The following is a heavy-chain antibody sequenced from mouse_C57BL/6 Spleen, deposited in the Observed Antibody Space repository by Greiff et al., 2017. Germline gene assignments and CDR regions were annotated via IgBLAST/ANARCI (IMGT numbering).Heavy chain of an antibody. CDR2: FHPSDSDT. V-gene: IGHV1-74*01. Sequence: QVQLQQPGAELVKPGASVKVSCKASGYTFTSYWMHWVKQRPGQGLEWIGRFHPSDSDTNYNQKFKGKATLTVDKSSSTAYTQLSSLTSEDSAVYYCAIGYYGSRYAMDYWGQGTSVTVSS. D-gene: IGHD1-1*01. J-gene: IGHJ4*01. CDR3: AIGYYGSRYAMDY. CDR1: GYTFTSYW.